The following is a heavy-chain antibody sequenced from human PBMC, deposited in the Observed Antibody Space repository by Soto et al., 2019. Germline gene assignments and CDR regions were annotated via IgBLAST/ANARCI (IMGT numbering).Heavy chain of an antibody. D-gene: IGHD5-12*01. Sequence: VPLVQSGAEVKKPGASLKVSCKASGYTFISYGVSWVRQAPGQGLEWLGWISPYNGNTNYAQKFQGRITTTTDTSTSTVYMDLTSLRTDDTAVYYCARDQTKWLTDAFDIWGQVTMVVVSS. CDR3: ARDQTKWLTDAFDI. CDR2: ISPYNGNT. CDR1: GYTFISYG. J-gene: IGHJ3*02. V-gene: IGHV1-18*01.